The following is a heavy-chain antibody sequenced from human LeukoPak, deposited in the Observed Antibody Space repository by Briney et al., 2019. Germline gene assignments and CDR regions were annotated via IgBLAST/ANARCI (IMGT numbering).Heavy chain of an antibody. D-gene: IGHD3-10*01. J-gene: IGHJ4*02. CDR1: GFTFSSYW. Sequence: PGGSLRLSCAASGFTFSSYWMHWVRQAPGKGLVWVSRINSDGSSTSYADSVKGRFTISRDNAKNTLYLQMNSLRAEDTAVYYCARARTVSTLWFEELPSPPDYWGQGTLVTVSS. V-gene: IGHV3-74*01. CDR3: ARARTVSTLWFEELPSPPDY. CDR2: INSDGSST.